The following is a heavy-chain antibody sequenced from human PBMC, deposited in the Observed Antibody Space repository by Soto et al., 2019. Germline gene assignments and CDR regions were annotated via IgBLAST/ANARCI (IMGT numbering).Heavy chain of an antibody. J-gene: IGHJ5*02. CDR2: IYSSGST. CDR1: GGSFSGYY. D-gene: IGHD6-13*01. Sequence: SETLSLTCAVYGGSFSGYYWGWIRQPPGKGLEWIGTIYSSGSTYYNPSLKSRVTISVDTSKNQFSLKLSSVTAADTSVYYCARHDIAAAGTHWFDPWGQGTLVTVSS. CDR3: ARHDIAAAGTHWFDP. V-gene: IGHV4-39*01.